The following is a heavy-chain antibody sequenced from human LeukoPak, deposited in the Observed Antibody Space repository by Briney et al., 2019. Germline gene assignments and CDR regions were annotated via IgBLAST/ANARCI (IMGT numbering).Heavy chain of an antibody. Sequence: GGSLRLSCAASGFTFSSYSMNWVRQAPGKGLEWVSYISSSSSTMYYADSVKGRFTISRDNAKNSLYLQMNSLRAEDTAVYYCAREWRLRCYFDYWGQGTLVTVSS. J-gene: IGHJ4*02. CDR3: AREWRLRCYFDY. CDR2: ISSSSSTM. CDR1: GFTFSSYS. V-gene: IGHV3-48*01. D-gene: IGHD4-17*01.